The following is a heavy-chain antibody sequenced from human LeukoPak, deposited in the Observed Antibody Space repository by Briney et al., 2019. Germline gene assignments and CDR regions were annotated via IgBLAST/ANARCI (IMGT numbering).Heavy chain of an antibody. CDR3: ARDRCSSTSCYNTPNWFDP. Sequence: PGGSLRLSCAASGFKFDDYGMSWVRQVPGKGLEWVSGINWNGGSRGYADSVKGRFTISRDNAKNSVYLQMNSLRSEDTAFYHCARDRCSSTSCYNTPNWFDPWGQGTQVTVSS. CDR2: INWNGGSR. D-gene: IGHD2-2*02. J-gene: IGHJ5*02. CDR1: GFKFDDYG. V-gene: IGHV3-20*01.